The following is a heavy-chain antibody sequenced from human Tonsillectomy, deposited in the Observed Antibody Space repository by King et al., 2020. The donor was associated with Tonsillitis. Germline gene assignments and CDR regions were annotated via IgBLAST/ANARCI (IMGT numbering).Heavy chain of an antibody. CDR2: IYYSGST. V-gene: IGHV4-39*07. CDR1: GGSISSSSYY. Sequence: QLQESGPGLVKPSETLSLTCTVSGGSISSSSYYWGWIRQPPGKGLEWIGSIYYSGSTYYNPSLKSRVTISVDTSKNQFSLKLSSVTAADTAMYYCARHCLSCQRWLQFGYAFDIWGQGTMVTVSS. D-gene: IGHD5-24*01. J-gene: IGHJ3*02. CDR3: ARHCLSCQRWLQFGYAFDI.